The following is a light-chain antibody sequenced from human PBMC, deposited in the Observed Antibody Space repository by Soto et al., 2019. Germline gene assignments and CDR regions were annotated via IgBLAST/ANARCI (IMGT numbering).Light chain of an antibody. CDR3: QKHNNWPPIT. Sequence: VMAQSTATLSVSPEARATLSRRASQSVSSNLAWYQQKPGQAPTLLIYGASTRATGIPARFSGSGSGTEFTLTISSLQSEDLAVYYCQKHNNWPPITFGQGTRLEIK. CDR1: QSVSSN. CDR2: GAS. J-gene: IGKJ5*01. V-gene: IGKV3-15*01.